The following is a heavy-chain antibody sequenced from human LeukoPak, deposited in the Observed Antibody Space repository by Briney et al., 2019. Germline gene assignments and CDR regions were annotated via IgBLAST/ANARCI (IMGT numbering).Heavy chain of an antibody. CDR1: GDSVSSNAAA. J-gene: IGHJ6*02. Sequence: SQTLSLTCAISGDSVSSNAAAWNWVRQSPSRGLEWLGRTYYKSKWYNDYAISVKSRITISPDTSRNQFSLQVNSVIPEDTAVYYCTRQTYYYISGTYYSSLDVWGQGTTVTVSS. CDR3: TRQTYYYISGTYYSSLDV. D-gene: IGHD3-10*01. V-gene: IGHV6-1*01. CDR2: TYYKSKWYN.